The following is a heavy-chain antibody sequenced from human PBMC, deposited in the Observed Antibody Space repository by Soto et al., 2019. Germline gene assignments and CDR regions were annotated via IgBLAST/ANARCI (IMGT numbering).Heavy chain of an antibody. J-gene: IGHJ3*02. CDR3: ARGGQWLVLAFDI. CDR1: GGSFSGYY. V-gene: IGHV4-34*01. CDR2: INHSGST. Sequence: SETLSLTCAVYGGSFSGYYWSWIRQPPGKGLEWIGEINHSGSTNYNPSLKSRVTISVDTSKNQFSLKLSSVTAADTAVYYCARGGQWLVLAFDIWGQGTMVTVSS. D-gene: IGHD6-19*01.